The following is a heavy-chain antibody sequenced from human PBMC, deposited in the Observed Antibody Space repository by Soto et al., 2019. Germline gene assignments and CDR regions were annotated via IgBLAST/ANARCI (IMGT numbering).Heavy chain of an antibody. CDR3: ARTRPYYGDYYFDY. Sequence: PSETLSLTCTVSGGSISSYYWSWIRQPPGKGLEWIGYIYYSGSTNYNPSLKSRVTISVDTSKNQFSLELSSVTAADTAVYYCARTRPYYGDYYFDYWGQGTLVTVSS. V-gene: IGHV4-59*01. J-gene: IGHJ4*02. CDR1: GGSISSYY. CDR2: IYYSGST. D-gene: IGHD4-17*01.